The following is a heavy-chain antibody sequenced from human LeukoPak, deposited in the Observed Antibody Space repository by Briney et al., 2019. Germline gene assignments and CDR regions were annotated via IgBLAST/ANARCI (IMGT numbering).Heavy chain of an antibody. V-gene: IGHV1-3*01. J-gene: IGHJ4*02. D-gene: IGHD6-13*01. CDR3: AKDYSSSWWFHY. CDR1: GYTFTSYA. Sequence: ASVKVSCKASGYTFTSYAMHWVRQAPGQRLEWMGWINAGNGNTKYSQKFQGRVTITRDTSTSTAYMELNSLRAEDTAVYYCAKDYSSSWWFHYWGQGTLVTVSS. CDR2: INAGNGNT.